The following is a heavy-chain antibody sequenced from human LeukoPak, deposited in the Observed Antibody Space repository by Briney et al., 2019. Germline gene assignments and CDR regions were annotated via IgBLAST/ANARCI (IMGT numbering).Heavy chain of an antibody. V-gene: IGHV1-46*01. CDR3: ASGGHIRVYDSNPYYGHY. D-gene: IGHD3-22*01. Sequence: ASVKVSCKASGYTFSSYYMFWVRQAPGQGLEWMGIINPSRGSTSCAQRFQGRVTMTRDMSTSTVYMELSSLRFEDTAFYYCASGGHIRVYDSNPYYGHYWGQGTLVTVSS. CDR1: GYTFSSYY. CDR2: INPSRGST. J-gene: IGHJ4*02.